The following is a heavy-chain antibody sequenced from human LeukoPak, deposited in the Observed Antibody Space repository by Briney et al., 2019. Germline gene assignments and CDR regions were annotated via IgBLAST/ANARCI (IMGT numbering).Heavy chain of an antibody. Sequence: GGSLRLSCAASGFTFSSYAMSWVRQAPGKGLEWVSALIGSGLTTYYADSVKGRFTISRDNSKNTLYLQMNSLRAEDTAVYYRAKDLGPGPDWGQGTLVTVSS. J-gene: IGHJ4*02. CDR3: AKDLGPGPD. CDR1: GFTFSSYA. V-gene: IGHV3-23*01. CDR2: LIGSGLTT.